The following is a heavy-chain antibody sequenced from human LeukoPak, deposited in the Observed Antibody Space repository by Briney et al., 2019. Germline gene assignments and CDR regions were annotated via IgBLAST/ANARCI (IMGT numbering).Heavy chain of an antibody. CDR1: GFTFSSYS. CDR2: ISSSSSYI. Sequence: GGSLRLSCAASGFTFSSYSTNWVRHAPGEGLEWVSSISSSSSYIYYADPVRGRFTTSRDNAKNSLYLQMNSLRAEDTAVYYCARLPTWFGEEGDGMDVWGQGTTVTVSS. J-gene: IGHJ6*02. V-gene: IGHV3-21*01. D-gene: IGHD3-10*01. CDR3: ARLPTWFGEEGDGMDV.